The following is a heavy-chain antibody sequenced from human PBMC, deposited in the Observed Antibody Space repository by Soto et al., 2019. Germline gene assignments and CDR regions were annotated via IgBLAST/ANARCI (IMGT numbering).Heavy chain of an antibody. CDR2: IGYDGSNE. J-gene: IGHJ6*02. Sequence: GGSLRLSCAASGFIFSNFGMHWVRQAPGKGLEWVAVIGYDGSNEHYADSVKGRFTISKDTSKKTLYLQMNSLRAEDTTMYYRGRDEIPCVAVSTYGMDVWGQGTTGNVSS. V-gene: IGHV3-33*01. D-gene: IGHD6-19*01. CDR1: GFIFSNFG. CDR3: GRDEIPCVAVSTYGMDV.